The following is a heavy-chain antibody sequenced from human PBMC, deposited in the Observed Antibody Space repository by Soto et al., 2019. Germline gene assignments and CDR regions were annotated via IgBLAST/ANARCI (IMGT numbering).Heavy chain of an antibody. J-gene: IGHJ6*02. CDR3: ARFVLVPAGAYYYYYGMDV. CDR1: GGSISSGGDS. Sequence: QLQLQESGSGLVKPSQTLSLTGAVSGGSISSGGDSWSWIRQPQGKGLGWLGYIYHSGSTYYNPYLKSRVSISVDRSKNQFYLKLSSVTAADTAVYYCARFVLVPAGAYYYYYGMDVWGQGTTVTVSS. D-gene: IGHD2-2*01. CDR2: IYHSGST. V-gene: IGHV4-30-2*01.